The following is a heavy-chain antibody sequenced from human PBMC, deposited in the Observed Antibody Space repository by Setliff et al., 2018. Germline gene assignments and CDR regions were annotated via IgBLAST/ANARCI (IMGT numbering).Heavy chain of an antibody. D-gene: IGHD3-10*01. Sequence: PSETLSLTCTVPGGSISSISYYWGWIRQPPGKGLEWIGTVYYSGSTNYNPSLKSRVTMSVGTSKNQFSPKLSAVTAADTAVYYCARDVGGEGYFDSWGQGTLVTVSS. CDR1: GGSISSISYY. J-gene: IGHJ4*02. V-gene: IGHV4-39*07. CDR3: ARDVGGEGYFDS. CDR2: VYYSGST.